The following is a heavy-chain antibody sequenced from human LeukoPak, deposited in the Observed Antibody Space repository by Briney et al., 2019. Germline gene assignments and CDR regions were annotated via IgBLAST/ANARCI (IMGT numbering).Heavy chain of an antibody. J-gene: IGHJ3*02. Sequence: GGSLRLSCGASGFTVSTNYMSWVRQAPGKGLEWVSIIYSGGSTYYADSVKGRFTISRDNSTNTLYLQMNSLRAEDTAVYYCASYRYGSSFAFDIWGQGTMVTVSS. D-gene: IGHD6-6*01. V-gene: IGHV3-66*01. CDR1: GFTVSTNY. CDR3: ASYRYGSSFAFDI. CDR2: IYSGGST.